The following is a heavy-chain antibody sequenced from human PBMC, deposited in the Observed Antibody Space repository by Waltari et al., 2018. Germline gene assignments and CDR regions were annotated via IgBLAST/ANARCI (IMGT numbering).Heavy chain of an antibody. V-gene: IGHV3-72*01. J-gene: IGHJ4*02. Sequence: ELQLVESGGGLVQPGGSLRLPCAASGSAFSDHFMDWVRQAPGKGLAWVGRIKNRAHHYTTEYAASVRGRFNISRDDSKNLLYLQMNSLTTMDTAVYYCAQYYVGFWGPGSVVTVSS. CDR1: GSAFSDHF. CDR2: IKNRAHHYTT. D-gene: IGHD1-26*01. CDR3: AQYYVGF.